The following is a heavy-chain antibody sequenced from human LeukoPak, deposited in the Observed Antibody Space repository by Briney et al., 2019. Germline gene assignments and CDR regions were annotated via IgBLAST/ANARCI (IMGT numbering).Heavy chain of an antibody. D-gene: IGHD2-15*01. J-gene: IGHJ5*02. CDR2: INPSGGST. CDR3: ARMGHCSGGSCVQPSRSLDP. CDR1: GYTYTSYY. V-gene: IGHV1-46*01. Sequence: GASVKVSCKASGYTYTSYYMHWVRQAPGQGLEWMGIINPSGGSTSYAQEFQGRVTMTRDTSTSTVYMELSSLRSEDTAVYYCARMGHCSGGSCVQPSRSLDPWGQGTLVTVSS.